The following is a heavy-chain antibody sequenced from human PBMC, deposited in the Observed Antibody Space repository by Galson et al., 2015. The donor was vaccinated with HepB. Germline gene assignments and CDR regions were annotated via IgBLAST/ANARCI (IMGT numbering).Heavy chain of an antibody. CDR2: IIPISAIA. CDR1: GGTLSSYA. CDR3: AGSLIRDGYNYDYFDY. Sequence: SVKVSCKASGGTLSSYAITWVRQAPGQGLEWMGGIIPISAIANYAHKFQDRVTIIADESTSTAYMELSSLRSEDTAVYYCAGSLIRDGYNYDYFDYWGQGTLVTVSS. J-gene: IGHJ4*02. D-gene: IGHD5-24*01. V-gene: IGHV1-69*13.